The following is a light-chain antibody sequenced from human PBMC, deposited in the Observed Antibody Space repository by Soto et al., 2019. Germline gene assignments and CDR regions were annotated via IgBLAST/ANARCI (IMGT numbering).Light chain of an antibody. V-gene: IGKV1-12*01. CDR1: RGISSW. Sequence: IKMSLSPASVSASVGDRITITVRARRGISSWLAWYQQKPGKAPKLLIYAASSLQSGVPSRFSGSGSGTDFTLTISSLQPEDFATYYCQQANSFPLPFGGGTKVDIK. J-gene: IGKJ4*01. CDR2: AAS. CDR3: QQANSFPLP.